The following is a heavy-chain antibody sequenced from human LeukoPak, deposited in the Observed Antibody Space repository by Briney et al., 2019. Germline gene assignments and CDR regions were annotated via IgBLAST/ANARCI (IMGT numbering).Heavy chain of an antibody. Sequence: ASVKVPCKASGYTFTSYGISWVRQAPGQGLEWMGWSSPYNGNTNYAQKLQGRVTMTTDTSTSTAYMDLRSLRSDDTAVYYCARGFAGDRTMAGYFDLWGRGTLVTVSS. CDR1: GYTFTSYG. D-gene: IGHD7-27*01. V-gene: IGHV1-18*01. J-gene: IGHJ2*01. CDR3: ARGFAGDRTMAGYFDL. CDR2: SSPYNGNT.